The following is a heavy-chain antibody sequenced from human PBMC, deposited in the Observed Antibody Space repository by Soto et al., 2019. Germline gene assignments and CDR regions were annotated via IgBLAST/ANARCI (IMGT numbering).Heavy chain of an antibody. Sequence: PGGSLRLSCATSGFTFRDYYPSWIRQAPGKGLEWISYISHSGKTIYYADSVKGRFTISRDDAKNTLYLQMNSLRAEDTAMYYCTRRDSGAFDVWGHGTMVAVSS. CDR3: TRRDSGAFDV. CDR2: ISHSGKTI. V-gene: IGHV3-11*01. J-gene: IGHJ3*01. CDR1: GFTFRDYY.